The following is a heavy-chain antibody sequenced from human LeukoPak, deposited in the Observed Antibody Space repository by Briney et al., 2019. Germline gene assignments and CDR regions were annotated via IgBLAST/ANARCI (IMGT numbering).Heavy chain of an antibody. D-gene: IGHD2-15*01. Sequence: ASVKVSCKASEYIFTGYYLYWVRQAPGQGLEWMGWINPNSGGTNYAQKFQGRVTMTRDTSINTAHMALSRLRSDDTAVYYCAATCSGGGCYSGDYWGRGTLVSVSS. CDR1: EYIFTGYY. CDR2: INPNSGGT. J-gene: IGHJ4*02. CDR3: AATCSGGGCYSGDY. V-gene: IGHV1-2*02.